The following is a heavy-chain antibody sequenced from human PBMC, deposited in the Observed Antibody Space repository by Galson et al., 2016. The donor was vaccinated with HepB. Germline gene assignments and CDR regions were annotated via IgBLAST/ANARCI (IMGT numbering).Heavy chain of an antibody. J-gene: IGHJ5*02. CDR2: INQDGSEK. CDR1: GFTFSNYW. Sequence: SLRLSCAASGFTFSNYWLSWVRQAPGKGLEWVANINQDGSEKYFVDSVKGRFTISRDNAQNSVYLQMNSLRAEDTAVYYCARNYGPFDLWGQGTLVIVSS. CDR3: ARNYGPFDL. D-gene: IGHD3-16*01. V-gene: IGHV3-7*01.